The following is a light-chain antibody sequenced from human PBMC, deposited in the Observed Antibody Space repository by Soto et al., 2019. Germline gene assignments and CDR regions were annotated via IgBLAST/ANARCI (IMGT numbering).Light chain of an antibody. Sequence: QSALTQPPSASGSPGQSVTISCTGTSSDVGGYNYVSWYQQHPGKAPKLMIYEVTKRPSGVPDRFSGSKSGNTASLTVSGLQAEDEAYYYCTSYARSSTLIIGGGTKLTVL. V-gene: IGLV2-8*01. CDR2: EVT. CDR3: TSYARSSTLI. CDR1: SSDVGGYNY. J-gene: IGLJ2*01.